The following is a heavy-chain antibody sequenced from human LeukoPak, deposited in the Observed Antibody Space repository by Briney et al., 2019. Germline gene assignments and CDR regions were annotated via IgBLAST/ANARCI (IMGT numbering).Heavy chain of an antibody. V-gene: IGHV1-24*01. CDR1: GYTLTELS. CDR3: ATESSESFARFSFDI. CDR2: FDPEDGET. Sequence: GASVKVSCKVSGYTLTELSMHWVRQAPGKGLEWMGGFDPEDGETIYAQKFQGRVTMTEDTSTDTAYMELSSLRSEDTAVYYCATESSESFARFSFDIWVQGTMDSVCS. D-gene: IGHD1-26*01. J-gene: IGHJ3*02.